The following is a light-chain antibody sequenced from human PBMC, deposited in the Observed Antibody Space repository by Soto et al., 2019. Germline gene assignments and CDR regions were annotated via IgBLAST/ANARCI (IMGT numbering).Light chain of an antibody. Sequence: DTQMTQSPSSLSASVGDRVTITCRASQGIRNELAWYQQKSGKAPKRLIYAVSSLQTGVPSRFSGSGSGTEFTLTISSLPPEDFATYYCLQHNTYPWTGGQGTKLDIK. J-gene: IGKJ1*01. CDR2: AVS. CDR3: LQHNTYPWT. V-gene: IGKV1-17*01. CDR1: QGIRNE.